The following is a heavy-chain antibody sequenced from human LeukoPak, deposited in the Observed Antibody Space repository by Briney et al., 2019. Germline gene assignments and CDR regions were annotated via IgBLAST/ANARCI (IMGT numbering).Heavy chain of an antibody. V-gene: IGHV3-15*01. Sequence: PGGSLRLSCAASGFTFSNAWMSWVRQAPGKGLEWVGRIKSKTDGGTTDYAAPVKGRFTISRDDSKNTLYLQMNSLKTEDTAVYYCAKGLAVAGHFDYWGQGTLVTVSS. CDR2: IKSKTDGGTT. CDR3: AKGLAVAGHFDY. J-gene: IGHJ4*02. D-gene: IGHD6-19*01. CDR1: GFTFSNAW.